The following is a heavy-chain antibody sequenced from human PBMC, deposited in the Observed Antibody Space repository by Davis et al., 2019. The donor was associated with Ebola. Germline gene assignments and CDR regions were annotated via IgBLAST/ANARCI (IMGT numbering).Heavy chain of an antibody. J-gene: IGHJ4*02. CDR2: INHSGST. CDR1: GGSFSGYY. V-gene: IGHV4-34*01. D-gene: IGHD6-13*01. CDR3: ARGARDVLSSSTWYVNY. Sequence: PSPTLSLTCAVYGGSFSGYYCSWIRQPPGKGLEWIGEINHSGSTNYNPSLKSRVTISVDTSKNQFSLNLSSVTAADTAVYYCARGARDVLSSSTWYVNYWGQGTLVTVSS.